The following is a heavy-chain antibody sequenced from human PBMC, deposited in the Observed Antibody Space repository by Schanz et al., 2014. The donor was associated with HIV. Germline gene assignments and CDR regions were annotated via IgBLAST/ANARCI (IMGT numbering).Heavy chain of an antibody. CDR3: ARDLRVVPAASDNWFDP. D-gene: IGHD2-2*01. V-gene: IGHV1-18*01. Sequence: QVQLVQSGAAVKKPGASVKVSCKASDYNFMKYGINWVRRAPGQGLEWMGWITSDNDYKMVGQRFQGRVTMTTDTSTSTAYMELRNLRSDDTAVYYCARDLRVVPAASDNWFDPWGQGTLVTVSS. J-gene: IGHJ5*02. CDR1: DYNFMKYG. CDR2: ITSDNDYK.